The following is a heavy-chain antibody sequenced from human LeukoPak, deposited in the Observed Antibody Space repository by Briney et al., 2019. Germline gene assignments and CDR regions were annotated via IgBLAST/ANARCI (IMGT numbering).Heavy chain of an antibody. V-gene: IGHV3-21*01. Sequence: GGSLRLSCAASGFTFSSYSMNWVRQAPGKGLEWVSSISSSSSYIYYADSVKGRFTISRDNAKNSLYLQMNSLRAEDTAVYYCARGGHMITFGGVIARGTFFDYWGQGTLVTVSS. J-gene: IGHJ4*02. D-gene: IGHD3-16*02. CDR3: ARGGHMITFGGVIARGTFFDY. CDR2: ISSSSSYI. CDR1: GFTFSSYS.